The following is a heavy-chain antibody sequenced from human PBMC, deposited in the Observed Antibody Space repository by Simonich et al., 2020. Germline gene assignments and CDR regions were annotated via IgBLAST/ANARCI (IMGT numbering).Heavy chain of an antibody. CDR1: GFTFSSYG. V-gene: IGHV3-33*01. CDR2: ICYDVKKK. CDR3: ARDGGYMVRGVDAFDI. J-gene: IGHJ3*02. Sequence: QVQLVESGGGVVQPGRSLRLSCAASGFTFSSYGMHWVRQAPGQGLWWVSFICYDVKKKYYADSVKGRFTITRENSKNTLYLQMNSLRAEDTAVYYCARDGGYMVRGVDAFDIWGQGTMVTVSS. D-gene: IGHD3-10*01.